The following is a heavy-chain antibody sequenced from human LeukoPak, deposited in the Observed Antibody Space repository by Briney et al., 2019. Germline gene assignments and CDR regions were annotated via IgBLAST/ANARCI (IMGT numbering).Heavy chain of an antibody. Sequence: SETLSLTCTVSGGSISSGGYYWGWLRQHPGKGREWFGYIYYSGSTYYNPSLKSRVTISVDTSKNQFSLKLTSVTAADTAVYYCARQAGSYAFYYYDYWGQGTLVTVSS. D-gene: IGHD2-2*01. J-gene: IGHJ4*02. CDR3: ARQAGSYAFYYYDY. V-gene: IGHV4-31*03. CDR1: GGSISSGGYY. CDR2: IYYSGST.